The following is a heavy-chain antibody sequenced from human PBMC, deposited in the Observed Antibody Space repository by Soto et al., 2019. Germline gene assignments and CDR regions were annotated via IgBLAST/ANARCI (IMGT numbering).Heavy chain of an antibody. Sequence: SETLSLTCTVSGVSISGSRYYWGWIRQPPGRGLEWIGNIYYSGSTYYTPALKSRVTLSVDTSKNQFSLNLNSVTAADTAVYYCARGGIPPSGYGIAYAMDVWGQGNTVT. CDR3: ARGGIPPSGYGIAYAMDV. V-gene: IGHV4-39*01. CDR1: GVSISGSRYY. CDR2: IYYSGST. D-gene: IGHD1-26*01. J-gene: IGHJ6*02.